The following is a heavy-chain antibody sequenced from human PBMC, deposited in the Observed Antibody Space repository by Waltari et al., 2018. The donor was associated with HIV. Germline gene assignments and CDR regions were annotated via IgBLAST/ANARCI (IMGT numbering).Heavy chain of an antibody. D-gene: IGHD3-22*01. J-gene: IGHJ4*02. CDR2: NRYSSSYI. V-gene: IGHV3-21*01. CDR1: GFIFSTYS. CDR3: PRASYYYVSTAYYDNLPFDD. Sequence: EVQLVESGGGLVKPGGFLSLSCAASGFIFSTYSMNWVCQGPGKGLGWVSINRYSSSYIYYRDSHNGRFTISRDNAKNPLYLQMTSLRAEESAAYYCPRASYYYVSTAYYDNLPFDDRGQGTLVTVST.